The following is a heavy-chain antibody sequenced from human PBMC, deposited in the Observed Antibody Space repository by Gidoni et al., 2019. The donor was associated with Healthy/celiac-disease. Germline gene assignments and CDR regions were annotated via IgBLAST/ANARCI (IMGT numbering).Heavy chain of an antibody. J-gene: IGHJ4*02. Sequence: FTFSCYSMNWVRQAPGKGLEWVSSISSSSSYIYYADSVKGRFTISRDNAKNSLYLQMNSLRAEDTAVYYCARVETYCSGGSCIPPLPDYWGQGTLVTVSS. CDR2: ISSSSSYI. CDR1: FTFSCYS. CDR3: ARVETYCSGGSCIPPLPDY. D-gene: IGHD2-15*01. V-gene: IGHV3-21*01.